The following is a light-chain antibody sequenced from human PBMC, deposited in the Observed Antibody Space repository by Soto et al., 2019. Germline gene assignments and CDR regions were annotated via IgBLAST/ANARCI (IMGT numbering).Light chain of an antibody. V-gene: IGLV1-40*01. J-gene: IGLJ7*01. CDR3: QPYDSSLSGAV. Sequence: QSVLTQPPSVSGAPGQTVTISCTGSSSNIGAGYDVHWYQQLPGTAPKLLIYGNSNRPSGVPDRCSGSKSGTSASLAITGLQAEDEADYYCQPYDSSLSGAVFGGGTQLTVL. CDR1: SSNIGAGYD. CDR2: GNS.